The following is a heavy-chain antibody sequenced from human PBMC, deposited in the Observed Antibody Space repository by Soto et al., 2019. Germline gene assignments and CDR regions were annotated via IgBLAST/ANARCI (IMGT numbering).Heavy chain of an antibody. CDR1: GYTFTTYG. Sequence: QVQLVQSGAEVKKPGASVKVSCKASGYTFTTYGITWVRQAPGQGLEWMGWISAYNGNTNYAQKFQGRVTMTRDTSTSTACMELRRLRSDDTAVYYCTREGRLGGVIANGYWGQGTLVTVSS. CDR3: TREGRLGGVIANGY. V-gene: IGHV1-18*04. J-gene: IGHJ4*02. D-gene: IGHD3-16*02. CDR2: ISAYNGNT.